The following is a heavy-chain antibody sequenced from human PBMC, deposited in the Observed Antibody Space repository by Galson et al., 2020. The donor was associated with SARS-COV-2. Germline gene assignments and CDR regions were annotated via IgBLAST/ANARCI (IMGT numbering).Heavy chain of an antibody. J-gene: IGHJ4*02. CDR1: GFRFRDYA. V-gene: IGHV3-23*01. CDR2: ISYTGANT. Sequence: GGSLRLSCAASGFRFRDYALSWVRQAPGKGLEWVSSISYTGANTYYRDSVKGRFTISRDNSKNTLYLQMNSLRADDTAMYFCAKDPRVAVGRFLGFYFDYWGQGALVTVSS. D-gene: IGHD6-19*01. CDR3: AKDPRVAVGRFLGFYFDY.